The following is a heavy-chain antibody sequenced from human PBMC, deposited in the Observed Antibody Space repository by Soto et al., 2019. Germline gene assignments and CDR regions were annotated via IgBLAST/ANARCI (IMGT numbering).Heavy chain of an antibody. V-gene: IGHV1-18*04. D-gene: IGHD6-19*01. J-gene: IGHJ4*02. CDR2: ISAYNGNT. CDR3: ARVGNLLERAVAGGH. Sequence: GASVEVSCKASGYTFTSYCSHWVRQAPGQGLEWMGWISAYNGNTNYAQKLQGRVTMTTDTSTSTAYMELRSLRSDDTAVYYCARVGNLLERAVAGGHWGQGTLVTVSS. CDR1: GYTFTSYC.